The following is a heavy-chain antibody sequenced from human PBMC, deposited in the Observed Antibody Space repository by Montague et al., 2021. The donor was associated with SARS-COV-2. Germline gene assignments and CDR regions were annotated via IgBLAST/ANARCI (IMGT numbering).Heavy chain of an antibody. CDR2: VKHTGGT. V-gene: IGHV4-34*01. D-gene: IGHD1-20*01. Sequence: SETLSLTCAVYGGSFTGYSWNWIRQPPGKGLERIGEVKHTGGTNYNPSLKSRVTISIDMSKNQFSLNLESVTAADTAVYYCARLVSSNWPRFEYWGQGTLVTVSS. CDR3: ARLVSSNWPRFEY. CDR1: GGSFTGYS. J-gene: IGHJ4*02.